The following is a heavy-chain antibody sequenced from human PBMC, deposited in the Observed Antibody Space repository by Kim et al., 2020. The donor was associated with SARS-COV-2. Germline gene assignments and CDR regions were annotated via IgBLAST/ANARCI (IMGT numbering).Heavy chain of an antibody. J-gene: IGHJ4*02. Sequence: YAQKFKGRVTMTRDTSISTADMEMSRLRSDDTAVYYCARGDYGGNPPFDYWGQGTLVTVSS. D-gene: IGHD4-17*01. V-gene: IGHV1-2*02. CDR3: ARGDYGGNPPFDY.